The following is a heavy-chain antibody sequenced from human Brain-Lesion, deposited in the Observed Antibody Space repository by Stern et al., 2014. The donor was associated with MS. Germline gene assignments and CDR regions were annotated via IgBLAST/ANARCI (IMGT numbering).Heavy chain of an antibody. V-gene: IGHV3-30*18. CDR1: GFTFGSCA. Sequence: VQLVESGGGVVQPGRPLRLSCVASGFTFGSCAMPWVRQAPGKGLAWVAGVSYDVSNKYYADSVKGRFTISRDNSQNTLYMQMSSLRPEDTAVYYCAKDRQYLTYFFDHWGQGSLVTVSS. D-gene: IGHD2/OR15-2a*01. J-gene: IGHJ5*02. CDR2: VSYDVSNK. CDR3: AKDRQYLTYFFDH.